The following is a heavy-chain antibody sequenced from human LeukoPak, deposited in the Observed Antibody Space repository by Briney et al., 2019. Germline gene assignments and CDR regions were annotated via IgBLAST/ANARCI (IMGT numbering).Heavy chain of an antibody. CDR3: AKDILRWSFDY. V-gene: IGHV3-23*01. CDR1: GFTFSSNA. CDR2: IGGDSRT. J-gene: IGHJ4*02. D-gene: IGHD4-23*01. Sequence: GGSLRLSCAASGFTFSSNAMSWVRQAPGKGLEWVSGIGGDSRTHYADSVEGRFTISRDTSKNMLYLQMNNLRAEDTAVYYCAKDILRWSFDYWGQGTLVTVSS.